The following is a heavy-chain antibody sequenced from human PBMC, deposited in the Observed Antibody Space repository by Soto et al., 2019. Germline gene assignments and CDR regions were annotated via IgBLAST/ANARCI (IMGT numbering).Heavy chain of an antibody. CDR1: GYSISSGYY. J-gene: IGHJ4*02. CDR2: IYHSGST. V-gene: IGHV4-38-2*01. CDR3: ARNPRDGYKPFDY. Sequence: SETLSLTCAVSGYSISSGYYWGWIRQPPGKGLEWIGGIYHSGSTYYNPSLKSRVTISVDTSKNQFSLKLSSVTAADTAVYYCARNPRDGYKPFDYWGQGTLVTVSS. D-gene: IGHD5-12*01.